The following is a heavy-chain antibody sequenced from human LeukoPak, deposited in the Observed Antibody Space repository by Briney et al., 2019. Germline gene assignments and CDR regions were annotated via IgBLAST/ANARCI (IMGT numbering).Heavy chain of an antibody. CDR2: INHSGST. Sequence: SETLSLTCAVYGGSFSGYYWSWIRQPPGKGLEWIGEINHSGSTNYSPSLKSRVTMSVDTSKNQFSLKLRSVTAADTAVYYCARHFYGGDSYGLDYWGQGTLVTVSS. CDR1: GGSFSGYY. V-gene: IGHV4-34*01. J-gene: IGHJ4*02. CDR3: ARHFYGGDSYGLDY. D-gene: IGHD5-18*01.